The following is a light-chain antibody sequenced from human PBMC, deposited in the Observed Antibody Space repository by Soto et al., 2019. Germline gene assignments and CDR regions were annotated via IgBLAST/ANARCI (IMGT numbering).Light chain of an antibody. Sequence: ETVLTQSPAILSLSPGERATLSCRASQSVRRDLAWYQQKPGQPPRLLIYDVSDRATGVPARFTGSGSGADFTLTIYSLEPEDSAVYYCQQRDSWPLTFGRGTKVEIK. CDR3: QQRDSWPLT. CDR1: QSVRRD. V-gene: IGKV3-11*01. CDR2: DVS. J-gene: IGKJ4*01.